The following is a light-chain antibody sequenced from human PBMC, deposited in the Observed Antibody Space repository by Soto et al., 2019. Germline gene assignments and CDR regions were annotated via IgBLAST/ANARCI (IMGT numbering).Light chain of an antibody. CDR2: SAS. Sequence: DIQVTQSPPSMAASVGDRVTITCRASQDIGNWMTWYQQKPGKAPKLLIYSASTLVRGVPSRFSGSGSGTEFTLTISGLQPDDFATYYCQHYNSYSEAFGQGTKVDIK. J-gene: IGKJ1*01. CDR1: QDIGNW. CDR3: QHYNSYSEA. V-gene: IGKV1-5*03.